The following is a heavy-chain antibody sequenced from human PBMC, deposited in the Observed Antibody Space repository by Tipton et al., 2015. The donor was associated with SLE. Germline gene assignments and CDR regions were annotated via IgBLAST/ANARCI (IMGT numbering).Heavy chain of an antibody. D-gene: IGHD7-27*01. V-gene: IGHV4-59*01. J-gene: IGHJ4*02. CDR1: GGSISSYY. CDR2: IYYSGST. Sequence: TLSLTCTVSGGSISSYYWSWIRQPPGKGLEWIGYIYYSGSTNYNPSLKSRVIISVDTSKNQFSLKLSSVTAADTAVYYCARVSSWGSSYFDYWGQGTLVTVSS. CDR3: ARVSSWGSSYFDY.